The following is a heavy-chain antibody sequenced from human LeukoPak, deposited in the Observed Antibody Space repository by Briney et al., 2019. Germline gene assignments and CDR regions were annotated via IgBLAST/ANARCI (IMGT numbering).Heavy chain of an antibody. CDR3: ARGQYSGSCFDN. V-gene: IGHV4-59*01. CDR2: IYYSGST. D-gene: IGHD1-26*01. Sequence: SETLSLTCTVSGGSISSYLWSWIRQPPGKGLEWVGYIYYSGSTNYNPSLKSRVTILVDTSKNQFSLKVSSVTAADTAVYYCARGQYSGSCFDNWGQGSLVTVSS. CDR1: GGSISSYL. J-gene: IGHJ4*02.